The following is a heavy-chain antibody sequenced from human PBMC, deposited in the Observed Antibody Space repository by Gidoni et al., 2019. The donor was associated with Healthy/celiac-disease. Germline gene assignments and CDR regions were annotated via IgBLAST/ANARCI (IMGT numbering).Heavy chain of an antibody. CDR1: DFTFSSNG. V-gene: IGHV3-33*01. Sequence: QVQLVESGGAVVQPGRSLRLSCATSDFTFSSNGMHWVRQAPGKGLEWVGVIWYDGSNKNYADSVKGRFTITRDNSKNTLYQQMNSLRAEDTAVYYCARDGDSSGCLDYWGQGTLVTVSS. J-gene: IGHJ4*02. D-gene: IGHD6-19*01. CDR3: ARDGDSSGCLDY. CDR2: IWYDGSNK.